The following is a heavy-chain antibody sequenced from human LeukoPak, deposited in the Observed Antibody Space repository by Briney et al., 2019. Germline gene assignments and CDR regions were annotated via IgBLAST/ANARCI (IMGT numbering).Heavy chain of an antibody. J-gene: IGHJ6*04. V-gene: IGHV3-48*03. Sequence: PGGSLRLSCAASGFIFSSYEMNWVRQAPGKGLEWVSYISSSDSARYYADSVKGRFTISRDNAKNSLYLQMNSLRAEDTAVYYCAELGITMIGGVWGKGTTVTISS. CDR1: GFIFSSYE. D-gene: IGHD3-10*02. CDR2: ISSSDSAR. CDR3: AELGITMIGGV.